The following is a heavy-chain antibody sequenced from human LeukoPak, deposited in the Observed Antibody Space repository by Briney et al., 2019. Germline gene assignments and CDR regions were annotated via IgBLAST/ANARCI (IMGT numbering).Heavy chain of an antibody. CDR2: ISGSGGST. J-gene: IGHJ3*02. CDR1: GFTFSSYG. V-gene: IGHV3-23*01. Sequence: GGTLRLSCAVSGFTFSSYGMSWVRQAPGKGLEWVSAISGSGGSTYYADSVKGRFTISRDNSKNTLYLQMNSLRAEDTAVYYCAKDPPLTYYYDSSSYRGDAFDIWGQGTMVTVSS. CDR3: AKDPPLTYYYDSSSYRGDAFDI. D-gene: IGHD3-22*01.